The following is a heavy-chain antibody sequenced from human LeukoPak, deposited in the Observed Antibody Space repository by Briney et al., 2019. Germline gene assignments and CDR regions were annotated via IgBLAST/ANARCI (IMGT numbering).Heavy chain of an antibody. V-gene: IGHV3-21*01. CDR3: ARDPGGFDY. J-gene: IGHJ4*02. CDR2: ISSSSSYI. D-gene: IGHD1-14*01. Sequence: GGSLRLSCAASGFIFSTYWMTWVRQAPGKGLEWVSSISSSSSYIYYADSVKGRFTISRDNAKNSLYLQMNSLRAEDTAVYYCARDPGGFDYWGQGTLVTVSS. CDR1: GFIFSTYW.